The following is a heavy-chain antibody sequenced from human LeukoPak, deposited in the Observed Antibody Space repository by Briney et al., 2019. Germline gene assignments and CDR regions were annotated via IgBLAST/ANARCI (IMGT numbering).Heavy chain of an antibody. CDR1: GFTFSSYA. CDR2: IYSGGNT. V-gene: IGHV3-53*01. D-gene: IGHD5-18*01. CDR3: ARGPVDGYSYGFLDY. J-gene: IGHJ4*02. Sequence: PGGSLRLSCAASGFTFSSYAMNWVRQAPGRGLEWVSVIYSGGNTYYADSVKGRFTISRDNSKNTLYLQMNSLRAEDTAVYYCARGPVDGYSYGFLDYWGQGTLVTVSS.